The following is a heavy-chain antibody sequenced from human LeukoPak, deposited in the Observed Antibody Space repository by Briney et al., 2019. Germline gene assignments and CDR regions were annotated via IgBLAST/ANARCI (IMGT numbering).Heavy chain of an antibody. Sequence: GRSLRLSCAASGFNFDDFAMHRVRQPPGKGLEWVSFISRDGSDTYYADSVKGRFTISRDNTKNSLSLQIDSLTTDDTALYYCAKGDGYNGCFDSWGQGTLVTVSS. V-gene: IGHV3-43*01. D-gene: IGHD5-24*01. CDR3: AKGDGYNGCFDS. CDR2: ISRDGSDT. CDR1: GFNFDDFA. J-gene: IGHJ4*02.